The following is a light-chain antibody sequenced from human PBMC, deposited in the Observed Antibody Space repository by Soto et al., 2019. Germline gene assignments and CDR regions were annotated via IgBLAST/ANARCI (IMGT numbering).Light chain of an antibody. J-gene: IGLJ1*01. V-gene: IGLV2-23*02. Sequence: QSALTQPASVSGFPGQSITISCSGTTSDVGIVSWYQHHPGKAPKLMIHEVTKRPSGVSDRFSGSKSGNSASLTISGLQAEDEADYFCCSFGGSGYVFGTGTKVTVL. CDR1: TSDVGI. CDR3: CSFGGSGYV. CDR2: EVT.